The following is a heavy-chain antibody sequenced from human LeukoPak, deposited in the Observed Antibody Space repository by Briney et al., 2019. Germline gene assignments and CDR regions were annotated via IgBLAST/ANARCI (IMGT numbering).Heavy chain of an antibody. D-gene: IGHD2-15*01. J-gene: IGHJ5*02. Sequence: PGGSLRLSCAASGFTFSSYAMSWVRQAPGKGLEWVSAISGSGGSTYYADSVKGRFTISRDNSKNTLYLQMNSLRAEDTAVYYRAKGPEVAATYNWFDPWGQGTLVTVSS. CDR2: ISGSGGST. CDR3: AKGPEVAATYNWFDP. CDR1: GFTFSSYA. V-gene: IGHV3-23*01.